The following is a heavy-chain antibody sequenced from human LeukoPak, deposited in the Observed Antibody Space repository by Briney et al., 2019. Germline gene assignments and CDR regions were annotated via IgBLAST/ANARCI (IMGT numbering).Heavy chain of an antibody. D-gene: IGHD5-18*01. CDR2: IWYDGSNI. V-gene: IGHV3-33*01. CDR3: ARDLKSGYSFGFDL. Sequence: PGGSLRLSCAASTFTFSNFGMHWVRPAPGKGLEWVAVIWYDGSNIYYADSVKGRFTVSRDNSKNTLYLQMNSLRAEDTAVYYCARDLKSGYSFGFDLWGQGTLVTVSP. CDR1: TFTFSNFG. J-gene: IGHJ4*02.